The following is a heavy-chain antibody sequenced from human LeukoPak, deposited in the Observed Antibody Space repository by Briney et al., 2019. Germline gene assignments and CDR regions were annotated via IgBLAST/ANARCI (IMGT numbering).Heavy chain of an antibody. V-gene: IGHV4-59*08. D-gene: IGHD3-22*01. CDR1: GGSISSYY. CDR2: IYYSGST. J-gene: IGHJ5*02. Sequence: PSETLSLTCTVSGGSISSYYWSWIRQPPGKGLEWIGYIYYSGSTNYNPSLKSRVTISVDTSKNQFPLKLSSVTAADTAVYYCARHSSGYTSWDWFDPWGQGTLVTVSS. CDR3: ARHSSGYTSWDWFDP.